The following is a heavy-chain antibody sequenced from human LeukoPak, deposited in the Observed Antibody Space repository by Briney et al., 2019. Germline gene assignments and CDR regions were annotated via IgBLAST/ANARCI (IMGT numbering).Heavy chain of an antibody. J-gene: IGHJ3*02. CDR2: INSDGSST. V-gene: IGHV3-74*01. Sequence: LTGGSLRLSCAASGFTFSSYWMHWVRQAPGKGLVWVSRINSDGSSTSYADSVKGRFTISRDNAKNTLYLQMNSLRAEDTAVYYCAREFSTVATHDAFDIWGQGTMVTVSS. CDR3: AREFSTVATHDAFDI. D-gene: IGHD4-17*01. CDR1: GFTFSSYW.